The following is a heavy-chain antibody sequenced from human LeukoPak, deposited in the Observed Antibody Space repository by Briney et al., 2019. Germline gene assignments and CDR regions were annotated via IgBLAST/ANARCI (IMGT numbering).Heavy chain of an antibody. CDR1: GFPFSSYA. CDR3: AQTPSPYCTDDTCYLSY. Sequence: PGGSLRLSCVTSGFPFSSYAMSWVRQAPRKGMEWVSVVSGIGGCTYYAVSVKGRFTISRDNSKNTLYLQMSSLRVEDTAVYFCAQTPSPYCTDDTCYLSYWGQGTLVIVSS. D-gene: IGHD2-15*01. CDR2: VSGIGGCT. J-gene: IGHJ4*02. V-gene: IGHV3-23*01.